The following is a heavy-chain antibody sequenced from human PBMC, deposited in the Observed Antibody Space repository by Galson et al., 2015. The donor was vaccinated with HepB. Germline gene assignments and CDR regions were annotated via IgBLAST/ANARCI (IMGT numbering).Heavy chain of an antibody. CDR1: GFTFSSYA. J-gene: IGHJ3*02. V-gene: IGHV3-30*04. CDR2: ISYDGSNK. CDR3: ATDRVNYGDYFNDAFDI. D-gene: IGHD4-17*01. Sequence: SLRLSCAASGFTFSSYAMHWVRQAPGKGLEWVAVISYDGSNKYYADSVKGRFTISRDNSKNTLYLQMNSLRAEDTAVYHCATDRVNYGDYFNDAFDIWGQGTMVTVSS.